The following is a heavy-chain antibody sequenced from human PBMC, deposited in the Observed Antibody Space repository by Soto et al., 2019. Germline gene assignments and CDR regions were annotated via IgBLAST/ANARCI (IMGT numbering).Heavy chain of an antibody. Sequence: EVQLVESGGGLVKPGGSLRLSCAASGFTFSSYSMNWVRQAPGKGLEWVSSISSSSYIHYADSVKGGFTISRDNAKNSLYLQMNSLRAEDTAVYYCARDYDSSGYYGDIDYWGQGTLVTVSS. CDR3: ARDYDSSGYYGDIDY. CDR1: GFTFSSYS. D-gene: IGHD3-22*01. V-gene: IGHV3-21*01. J-gene: IGHJ4*02. CDR2: ISSSSYI.